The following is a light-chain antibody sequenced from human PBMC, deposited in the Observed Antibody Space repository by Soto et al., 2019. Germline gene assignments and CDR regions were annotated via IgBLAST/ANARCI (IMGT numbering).Light chain of an antibody. J-gene: IGKJ1*01. Sequence: DIQMNQSPSTLPASVGDRVTITCRASQTISSWLAWYQQKPGKAPKLLIYTASNLESGVPSRFSGSGSGTEFTLTINSLQPDDFATYYCQQYSSAWTFGQGTKVDTK. CDR3: QQYSSAWT. CDR2: TAS. V-gene: IGKV1-5*03. CDR1: QTISSW.